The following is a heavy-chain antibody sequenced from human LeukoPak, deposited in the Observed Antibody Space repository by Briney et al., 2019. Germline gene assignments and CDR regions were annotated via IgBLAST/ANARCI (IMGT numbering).Heavy chain of an antibody. Sequence: GESLKISCKGSGYSFTSYWIGWVRQMPGKGLEWMGIIYPGDSDTRYSPSFQGQVTISADKSISTAYLQWSSLKASDTAVYYCARPYDSTGLGSGYWGQGTLVTVSS. J-gene: IGHJ4*02. D-gene: IGHD3-22*01. V-gene: IGHV5-51*01. CDR2: IYPGDSDT. CDR3: ARPYDSTGLGSGY. CDR1: GYSFTSYW.